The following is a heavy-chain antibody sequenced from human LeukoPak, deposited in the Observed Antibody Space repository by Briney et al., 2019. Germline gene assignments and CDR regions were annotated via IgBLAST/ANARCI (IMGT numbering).Heavy chain of an antibody. CDR1: GYTLTELS. D-gene: IGHD3-9*01. CDR3: ARAYYDILTGYYQYWFDP. V-gene: IGHV1-2*04. J-gene: IGHJ5*02. Sequence: ASVKVSCKVSGYTLTELSMHWVRQAPGKGLEWMGWINPNSGGTNYAQKFQGWVTMTRDTTISTAYMELSRLKSDDTAVYYCARAYYDILTGYYQYWFDPWGQGTLVTVSS. CDR2: INPNSGGT.